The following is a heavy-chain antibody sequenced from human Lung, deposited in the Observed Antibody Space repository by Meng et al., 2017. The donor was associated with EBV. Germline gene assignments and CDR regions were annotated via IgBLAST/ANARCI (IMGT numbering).Heavy chain of an antibody. J-gene: IGHJ4*02. CDR1: GGSFSTST. D-gene: IGHD3-22*01. V-gene: IGHV1-69*01. CDR2: IIPIFGTA. Sequence: QAQVLQAGSEVKKPGSSVKVSCKASGGSFSTSTISWVRQAPGQGLEWMGGIIPIFGTANYAQKFQGRVTITADESTSTAYMELSSLTSEDTAVYYCAREWSFDSGGYYYYYWGQGTLVTVSS. CDR3: AREWSFDSGGYYYYY.